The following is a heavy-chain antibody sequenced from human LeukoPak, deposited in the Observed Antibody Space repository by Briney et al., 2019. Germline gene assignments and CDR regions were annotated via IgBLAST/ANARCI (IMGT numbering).Heavy chain of an antibody. Sequence: GGSLRLSCAASGFTFSSYWMSWVRQAPGKGLEWVANIKQDGSEKYYVDSVKGRFTISRDNAKNSLYLQMNSLRAEDTAVYYCARAAVVVVAADWFGPWGQGTLVTVSS. CDR1: GFTFSSYW. J-gene: IGHJ5*02. CDR3: ARAAVVVVAADWFGP. CDR2: IKQDGSEK. V-gene: IGHV3-7*03. D-gene: IGHD2-15*01.